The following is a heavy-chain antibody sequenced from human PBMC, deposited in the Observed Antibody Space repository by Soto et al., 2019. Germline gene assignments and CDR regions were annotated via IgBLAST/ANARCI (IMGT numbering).Heavy chain of an antibody. D-gene: IGHD6-19*01. CDR3: ARDGIAVAGMRAFDI. CDR1: GGAFSGYY. Sequence: PSETLSLTCAVYGGAFSGYYWTWIRQPPGTGLEWIGEINHSGSTNYNPALKSRVTISVDTSKNQFSLKLSSVTAADTAVYYCARDGIAVAGMRAFDIWGQGTMVT. V-gene: IGHV4-34*01. J-gene: IGHJ3*02. CDR2: INHSGST.